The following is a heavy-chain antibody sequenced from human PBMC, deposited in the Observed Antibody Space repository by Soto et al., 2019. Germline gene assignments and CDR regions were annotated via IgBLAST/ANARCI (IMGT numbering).Heavy chain of an antibody. CDR1: GCTFSDHY. V-gene: IGHV3-11*06. CDR2: SSNSGSFT. Sequence: AGGSQRLSCAASGCTFSDHYMSWIRKAPGKGLEWIGYSSNSGSFTRYADSVKGRFSISRDNAKNSLYLQINSLRGDDTAVYYCVRSGDNYNLLDYWGQGTPVTVSS. J-gene: IGHJ4*02. CDR3: VRSGDNYNLLDY. D-gene: IGHD1-1*01.